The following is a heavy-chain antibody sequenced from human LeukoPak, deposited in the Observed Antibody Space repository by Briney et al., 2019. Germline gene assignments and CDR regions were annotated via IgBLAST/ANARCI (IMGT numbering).Heavy chain of an antibody. CDR3: AKDHRYSGSYSPHDS. J-gene: IGHJ4*02. V-gene: IGHV3-23*01. Sequence: GGSLRLSCAASGFTFSSYDMGWVRQAPGEGLEWVSTISAGGDGTYYADSVKGRFTISRDNSKNTLYLQMNSLRAEDTAVYYCAKDHRYSGSYSPHDSWGQGTLVTVSS. CDR2: ISAGGDGT. D-gene: IGHD1-26*01. CDR1: GFTFSSYD.